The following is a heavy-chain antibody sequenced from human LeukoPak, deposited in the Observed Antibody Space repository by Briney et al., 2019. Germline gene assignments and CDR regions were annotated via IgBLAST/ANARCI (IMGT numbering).Heavy chain of an antibody. Sequence: GGSLRLSCAASGFTFSSYGMHWVRQAPGKGLEWVAVIWYDGSNKYYADSVKGRFTISRDNSKNTLYLQMNSLRAEDTAVYYCARDCYYGSGSYLSYYYGMDVWGKGTTVTVSS. D-gene: IGHD3-10*01. V-gene: IGHV3-33*01. J-gene: IGHJ6*04. CDR1: GFTFSSYG. CDR3: ARDCYYGSGSYLSYYYGMDV. CDR2: IWYDGSNK.